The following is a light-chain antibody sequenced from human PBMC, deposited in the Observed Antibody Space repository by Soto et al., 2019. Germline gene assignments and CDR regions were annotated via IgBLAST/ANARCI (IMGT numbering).Light chain of an antibody. Sequence: QSVLTQPPSVSAAPGQKVTISCSGSSSNIGNNYVFWYQQLPGTAPKLLIYDNDKRPSGIPDRFSGSKSGTSATLGITGLQTGEEADFYLATLDRSPGFGVFGGGTKLTVL. CDR2: DND. V-gene: IGLV1-51*01. CDR3: ATLDRSPGFGV. CDR1: SSNIGNNY. J-gene: IGLJ2*01.